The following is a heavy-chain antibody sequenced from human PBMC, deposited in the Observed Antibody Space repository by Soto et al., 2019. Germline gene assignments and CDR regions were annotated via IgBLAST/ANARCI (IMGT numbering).Heavy chain of an antibody. CDR1: GFTFSSYA. D-gene: IGHD3-10*01. CDR3: ARENIRGVYDY. CDR2: ISYDGSNK. V-gene: IGHV3-30-3*01. Sequence: QVQLVESGGGVVQPGRSLRLSCAASGFTFSSYAMHWVRQAPGKGLEWVAVISYDGSNKYYADSVKGRFTISRDNSKNSLYLQMNSLRAEDTAVYYGARENIRGVYDYWGQGTLVTVSS. J-gene: IGHJ4*02.